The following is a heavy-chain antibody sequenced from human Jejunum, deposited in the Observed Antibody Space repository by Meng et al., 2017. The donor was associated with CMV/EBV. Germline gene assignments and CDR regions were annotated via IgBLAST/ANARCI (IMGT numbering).Heavy chain of an antibody. J-gene: IGHJ5*02. Sequence: VSRGSISSSTSYWGWIRQPPGKGLEWIGSIYYSGIAYYNPSLQSRVAMSIDRSKRQFSLKLSSVTAADTAVYYCARESLQEPGGPWGQGTLVTVSS. D-gene: IGHD3-16*01. V-gene: IGHV4-39*07. CDR3: ARESLQEPGGP. CDR1: RGSISSSTSY. CDR2: IYYSGIA.